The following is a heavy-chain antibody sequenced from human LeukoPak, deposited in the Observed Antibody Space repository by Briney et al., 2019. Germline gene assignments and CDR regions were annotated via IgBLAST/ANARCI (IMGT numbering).Heavy chain of an antibody. CDR2: ISYDGSEK. Sequence: PGGSLRLSCAASGFTFSSYYMHWVRQAPGTGLEWVAVISYDGSEKYYADSVKGRFTISRDNSENTLYLQMNSLRADDTAVYYCATDRGGASYHSYFDYWGQGTLVTVSS. CDR3: ATDRGGASYHSYFDY. CDR1: GFTFSSYY. D-gene: IGHD4/OR15-4a*01. J-gene: IGHJ4*02. V-gene: IGHV3-30*03.